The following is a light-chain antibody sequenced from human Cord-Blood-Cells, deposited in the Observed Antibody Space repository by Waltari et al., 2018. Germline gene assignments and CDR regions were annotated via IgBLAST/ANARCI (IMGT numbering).Light chain of an antibody. J-gene: IGLJ3*02. Sequence: SYELTQPPSVSVSPGQTASITCSGDKLGDKYACWYQQNPGQSPVLVISQDSKRPSGIPERVSGSNSGNTATLTISGTQAMDEADYYCQAWDSSTWVFGGRTKLTVL. V-gene: IGLV3-1*01. CDR3: QAWDSSTWV. CDR2: QDS. CDR1: KLGDKY.